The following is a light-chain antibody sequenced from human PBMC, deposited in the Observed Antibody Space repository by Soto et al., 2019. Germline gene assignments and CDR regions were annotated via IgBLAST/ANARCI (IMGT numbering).Light chain of an antibody. J-gene: IGKJ1*01. CDR1: QRINNY. CDR3: QKYDSAPRT. V-gene: IGKV1-27*01. CDR2: TAS. Sequence: DIQLTQSPSSLSASVGDTVTITCRASQRINNYLAWYQQQPGKPPVLLIYTASTLKPGVPSRFSGSGAGTEFTLTISSLQPEDFATYYCQKYDSAPRTFGQGTKVDI.